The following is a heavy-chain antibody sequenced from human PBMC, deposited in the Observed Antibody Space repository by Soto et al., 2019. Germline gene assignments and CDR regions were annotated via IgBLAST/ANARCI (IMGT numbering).Heavy chain of an antibody. Sequence: QVQLQESGPGLVKPSETLSLTCTVSGGSTTNYYWSWIRQPPGKGLEWIGYIYYSGSTNYNPSLKSRVTISVDTSKNQVSLKLTSVTAADTAVYYCARVRASSVGARDYWGQGTLVTVSS. CDR2: IYYSGST. J-gene: IGHJ4*02. D-gene: IGHD6-6*01. CDR3: ARVRASSVGARDY. CDR1: GGSTTNYY. V-gene: IGHV4-59*01.